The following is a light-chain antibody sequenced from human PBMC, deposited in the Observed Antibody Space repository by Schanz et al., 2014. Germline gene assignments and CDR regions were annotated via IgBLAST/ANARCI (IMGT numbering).Light chain of an antibody. CDR1: SSDVGGYNY. CDR3: SSYAGSNNLV. V-gene: IGLV2-8*01. CDR2: EVT. J-gene: IGLJ2*01. Sequence: QSALTQPPSASGSLGQSVTISCTGSSSDVGGYNYVSWYQQHPGQAPKLVIYEVTKRPSGVPDRFSGSKSGNTASLTVSGLQAEDEADYYCSSYAGSNNLVFGGGTKLTVL.